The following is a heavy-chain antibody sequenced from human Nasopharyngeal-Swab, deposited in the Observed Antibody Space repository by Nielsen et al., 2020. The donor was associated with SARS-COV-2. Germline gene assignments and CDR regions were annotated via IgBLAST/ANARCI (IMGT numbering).Heavy chain of an antibody. Sequence: SETLSLTCNVSGGSISSSRYYWGWIRQPPGKGLEWIGSIYYSGSTYYNPSLKSRVTISVDTSKNQFSLKLSSVTAADTAVYYCARDVEDLLREGGQYYFDYWGQGTLVTVSS. CDR3: ARDVEDLLREGGQYYFDY. V-gene: IGHV4-39*07. J-gene: IGHJ4*02. CDR2: IYYSGST. CDR1: GGSISSSRYY. D-gene: IGHD3-16*01.